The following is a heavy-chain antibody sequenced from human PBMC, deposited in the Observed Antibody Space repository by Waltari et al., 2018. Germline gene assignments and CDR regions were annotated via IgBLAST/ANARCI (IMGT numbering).Heavy chain of an antibody. CDR3: ARKAGSGYPYGPFYYDN. CDR2: INVDGGYI. V-gene: IGHV3-74*01. D-gene: IGHD5-12*01. J-gene: IGHJ4*02. Sequence: EVHLAESGGGVVQPGGSLRLSCTGSGFRFGDYWLTGLRQPPGKGLEWVSRINVDGGYISYGDSVKGRFTISRDNAKNTVFLQLNSLRADDTAVYFCARKAGSGYPYGPFYYDNWGQGTLVTVSS. CDR1: GFRFGDYW.